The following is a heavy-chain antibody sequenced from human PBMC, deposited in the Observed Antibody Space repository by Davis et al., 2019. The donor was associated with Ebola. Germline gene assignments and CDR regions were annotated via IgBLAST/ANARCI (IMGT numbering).Heavy chain of an antibody. CDR2: IYYSGST. J-gene: IGHJ4*02. CDR3: ARGRGYSSSWYSR. CDR1: GGSISSGGYY. D-gene: IGHD6-13*01. Sequence: PSETLSLTCTVSGGSISSGGYYWSWIRQHPGKGLEWIGYIYYSGSTYYNPSLKSRVTISVDTSKNQFSLKLSSVTAADTAVYYCARGRGYSSSWYSRWGQGTLVTVSS. V-gene: IGHV4-31*03.